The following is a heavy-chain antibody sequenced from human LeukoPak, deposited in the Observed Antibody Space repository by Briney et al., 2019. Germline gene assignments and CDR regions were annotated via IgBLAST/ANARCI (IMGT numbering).Heavy chain of an antibody. CDR1: AITFSTYS. CDR2: IVSSTSHI. CDR3: ARYYYYDNSAYQYYFDY. J-gene: IGHJ4*02. D-gene: IGHD3-22*01. V-gene: IGHV3-21*01. Sequence: GGSLRLSCAASAITFSTYSMTWFRQAPGKGLEWVSSIVSSTSHIYYADSLKGRFTISRDNAKNSLYLQMNSLRAEDTAVYYCARYYYYDNSAYQYYFDYWGQGTLVTVSS.